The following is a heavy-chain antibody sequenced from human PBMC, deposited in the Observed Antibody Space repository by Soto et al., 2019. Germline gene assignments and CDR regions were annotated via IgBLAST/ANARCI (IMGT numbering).Heavy chain of an antibody. J-gene: IGHJ4*02. CDR1: GGSISSYY. CDR3: AGGVVRGVDFDY. D-gene: IGHD3-16*01. CDR2: IYYSGST. V-gene: IGHV4-59*08. Sequence: QVQLQESGPGLVKPSETLSLTCTVSGGSISSYYWSWIRQPPGKGLEWIGYIYYSGSTNYNPSLKSRVTISVDTSKNQFSLKLSSVTAADTAVYYCAGGVVRGVDFDYWGQGTLVTVSS.